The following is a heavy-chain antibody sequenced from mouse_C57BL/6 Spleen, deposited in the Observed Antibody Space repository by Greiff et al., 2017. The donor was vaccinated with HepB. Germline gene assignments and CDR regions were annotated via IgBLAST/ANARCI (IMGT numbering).Heavy chain of an antibody. V-gene: IGHV14-2*01. CDR3: AIDYDVGYYAMDY. J-gene: IGHJ4*01. D-gene: IGHD2-4*01. CDR2: SDPEDGET. Sequence: EVKLVESGAELVKPGASVKLSCTASGFNIKDYYMHWVKQRTEQGLEWIGRSDPEDGETKYAPKFQGKATITADTSSNTAYLQLSSLTSEDTAVYYCAIDYDVGYYAMDYWGQGTSVTVSS. CDR1: GFNIKDYY.